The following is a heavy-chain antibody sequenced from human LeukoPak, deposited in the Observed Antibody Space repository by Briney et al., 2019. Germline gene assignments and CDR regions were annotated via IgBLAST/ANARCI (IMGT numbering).Heavy chain of an antibody. CDR1: GYTFTSYG. CDR2: ISAYNGNT. D-gene: IGHD3-10*01. V-gene: IGHV1-18*04. J-gene: IGHJ4*02. Sequence: ASVKVSCKASGYTFTSYGISWVRQAPGQGLEWMGWISAYNGNTNYAQKLQGRVTMTTDTSTSTAYMELRSLRSGDTAVYYCARDLRHNMVRGVMGPLNYWGQGTLVTVSS. CDR3: ARDLRHNMVRGVMGPLNY.